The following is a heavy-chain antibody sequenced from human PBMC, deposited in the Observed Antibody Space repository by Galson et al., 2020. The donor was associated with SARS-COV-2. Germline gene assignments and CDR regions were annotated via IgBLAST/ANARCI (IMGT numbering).Heavy chain of an antibody. V-gene: IGHV3-23*01. CDR2: ISGSGATT. J-gene: IGHJ4*02. Sequence: GGSLRLSCAASGFTFTTYAMSWVRQAPGKGLEWVATISGSGATTYYADSAKGRFTISKDNSKNTLNLQINSLRLEDTAVYYCAKSSERVSITVYVVSFPEHLDYWGPGTLVTVSS. CDR1: GFTFTTYA. D-gene: IGHD3-22*01. CDR3: AKSSERVSITVYVVSFPEHLDY.